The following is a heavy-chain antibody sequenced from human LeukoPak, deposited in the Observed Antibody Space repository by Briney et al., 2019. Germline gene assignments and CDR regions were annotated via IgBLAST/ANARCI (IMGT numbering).Heavy chain of an antibody. CDR3: TTDMRDIAARPPDY. Sequence: GGSLRLSCAASGFTFSNAWMSWVRQAPGKGLEWVGRIKSKADGGTTDYAAPVKGRFTISRDDSKNTLYLQMNSLKTEDTAAYYCTTDMRDIAARPPDYWGQGTLVTVSS. V-gene: IGHV3-15*01. CDR1: GFTFSNAW. J-gene: IGHJ4*02. D-gene: IGHD6-6*01. CDR2: IKSKADGGTT.